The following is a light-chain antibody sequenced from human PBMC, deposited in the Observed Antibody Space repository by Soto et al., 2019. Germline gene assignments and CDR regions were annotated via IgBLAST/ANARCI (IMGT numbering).Light chain of an antibody. J-gene: IGKJ1*01. CDR2: GAS. V-gene: IGKV3D-15*01. CDR3: QQYNNWPPWT. Sequence: ETVLTQSPGTLSLSPGERATLSCRASQYVTSYLAWYQQKPGQPPRLLIYGASSRATGIPDRFSGSGSGTDFTLTISSLQSEDFAVYYCQQYNNWPPWTFGQGTKVDIK. CDR1: QYVTSY.